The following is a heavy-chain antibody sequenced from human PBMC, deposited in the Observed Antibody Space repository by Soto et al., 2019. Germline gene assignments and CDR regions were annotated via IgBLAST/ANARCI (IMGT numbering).Heavy chain of an antibody. J-gene: IGHJ6*02. CDR2: IYSGGST. D-gene: IGHD5-12*01. Sequence: EVQLVESGGGLVQPGGSLRLSCAASGLTVSSNYMSWVRQAPGKGLEWVSVIYSGGSTYYADSVKGRFTISRDNSKNTLYLQMNSLRAEDTAVYYCARDSMYSGYDTYYYYGMDVWGQGTTVTVSS. CDR3: ARDSMYSGYDTYYYYGMDV. CDR1: GLTVSSNY. V-gene: IGHV3-66*01.